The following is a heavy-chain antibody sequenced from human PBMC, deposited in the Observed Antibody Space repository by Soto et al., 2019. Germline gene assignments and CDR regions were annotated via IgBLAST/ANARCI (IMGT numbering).Heavy chain of an antibody. J-gene: IGHJ6*02. CDR3: AREVYCSSTSCYGRYYYYGMDV. Sequence: GASVKVSCKASGGTFSSYAISWVRQAPGQGLEWMGGTIPIFGTANYAQKFQGRVTITADESTSTAYMELSSLRSEDTAVYYCAREVYCSSTSCYGRYYYYGMDVWGQGTTVTVSS. V-gene: IGHV1-69*13. D-gene: IGHD2-2*01. CDR2: TIPIFGTA. CDR1: GGTFSSYA.